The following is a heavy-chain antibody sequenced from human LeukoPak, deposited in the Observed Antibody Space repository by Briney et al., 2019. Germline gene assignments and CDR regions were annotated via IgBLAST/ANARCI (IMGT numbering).Heavy chain of an antibody. CDR2: ISGTGGYT. D-gene: IGHD1-7*01. Sequence: PGGSLRLSCSASGFTFSTYWMSWVRQAPGKGLEWVSAISGTGGYTYYADSVKGRFTISRDNSKNTLYLQMNSLRAEDTALYYCAKVGALELRGYWGQGTLVTVSS. CDR3: AKVGALELRGY. J-gene: IGHJ4*02. CDR1: GFTFSTYW. V-gene: IGHV3-23*01.